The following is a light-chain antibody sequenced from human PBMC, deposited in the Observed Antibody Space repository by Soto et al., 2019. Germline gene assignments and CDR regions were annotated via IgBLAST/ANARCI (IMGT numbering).Light chain of an antibody. Sequence: EIVLTQSPGTLSLSPGERATLSCRASQSVSSSYLAWYQQKPGQAPRLLIYGASSRATGIPDRFSGSGSGTDFTLTISRLEPEDFAVYYCQQYCSSPQTCGQGTKVESK. J-gene: IGKJ1*01. V-gene: IGKV3-20*01. CDR2: GAS. CDR1: QSVSSSY. CDR3: QQYCSSPQT.